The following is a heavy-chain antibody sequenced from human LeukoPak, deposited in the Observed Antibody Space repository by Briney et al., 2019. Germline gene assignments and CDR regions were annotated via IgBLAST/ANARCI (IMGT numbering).Heavy chain of an antibody. D-gene: IGHD6-19*01. J-gene: IGHJ4*02. Sequence: SQTLSLTCAISGDSVSINSAAWNWIRQSPSRGLEWLGRTYQRSKWYNDYAVSVKSRITIDPDISKNQFSLQLNSVTPEDTAVYYCARSPSPYSSGWYFDYWGQGTLVTVSS. V-gene: IGHV6-1*01. CDR3: ARSPSPYSSGWYFDY. CDR2: TYQRSKWYN. CDR1: GDSVSINSAA.